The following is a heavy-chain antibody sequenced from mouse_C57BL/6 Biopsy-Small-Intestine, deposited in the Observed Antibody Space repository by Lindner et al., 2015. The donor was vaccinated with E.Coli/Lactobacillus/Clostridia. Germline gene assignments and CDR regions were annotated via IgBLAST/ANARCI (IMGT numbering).Heavy chain of an antibody. CDR1: GFNIKGYF. CDR2: IDPEDGET. V-gene: IGHV14-2*01. Sequence: VQLQESGAELVKPGASVRLSCTASGFNIKGYFMHWVKQRPEQDLEWIGRIDPEDGETKYAPKFQGKATIKTDTSSNTAYLQLSSLTFEDTAVYYCARGDDYLFTYWGQGTLVTVSA. D-gene: IGHD2-4*01. J-gene: IGHJ3*01. CDR3: ARGDDYLFTY.